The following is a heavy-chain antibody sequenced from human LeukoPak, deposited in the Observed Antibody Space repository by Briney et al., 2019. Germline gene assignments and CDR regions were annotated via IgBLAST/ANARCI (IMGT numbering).Heavy chain of an antibody. CDR3: VRGGPSTWF. Sequence: GGSLRLSCAASGFTFKLYWMHWVRQVPGKGPVWVARINDDGSDTVYADSVKGRYTISRDDAKNMLFLQMNSLRGEDTAVYHCVRGGPSTWFWGQGTLVTVSS. J-gene: IGHJ4*02. D-gene: IGHD3-22*01. CDR1: GFTFKLYW. V-gene: IGHV3-74*01. CDR2: INDDGSDT.